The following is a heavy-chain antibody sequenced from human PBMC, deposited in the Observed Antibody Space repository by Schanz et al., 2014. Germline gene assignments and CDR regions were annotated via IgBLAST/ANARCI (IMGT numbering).Heavy chain of an antibody. Sequence: EVQLVESGGGLVQPGGSLRLSCAASGFTFSSYWMSWVRQAPGKGLEWVANIKQDGSEKNYVDSVKGRFTISRDNAQNSLYLQMNSLRAEDTAVYYCARPIYDLWSGSFDYWGQGTLVTVSS. D-gene: IGHD3-3*01. CDR3: ARPIYDLWSGSFDY. J-gene: IGHJ4*02. CDR2: IKQDGSEK. V-gene: IGHV3-7*01. CDR1: GFTFSSYW.